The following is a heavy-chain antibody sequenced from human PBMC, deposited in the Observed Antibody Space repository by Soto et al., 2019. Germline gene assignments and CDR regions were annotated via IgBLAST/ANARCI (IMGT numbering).Heavy chain of an antibody. V-gene: IGHV3-30*18. CDR3: AKDRGRRIQLWLLRYYGMDV. D-gene: IGHD5-18*01. J-gene: IGHJ6*01. CDR2: ISYDGSNK. CDR1: GFTFSSYG. Sequence: QVQLVESGGGVVQPGRSLRLSCAASGFTFSSYGMHWVRQAPGKGLEWVAVISYDGSNKYYADSVKGRFTISRDNSKNTLYLQMNSLRAEDTAVYYCAKDRGRRIQLWLLRYYGMDVW.